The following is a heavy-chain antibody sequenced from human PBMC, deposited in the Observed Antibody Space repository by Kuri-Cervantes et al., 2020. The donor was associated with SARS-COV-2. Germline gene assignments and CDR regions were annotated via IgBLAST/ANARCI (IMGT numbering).Heavy chain of an antibody. CDR3: AKDGSSCGDCLVGWYFDL. Sequence: GESLKISCAASGFTFSSYAMHWVRQAPGKGLEWVAVISYDGSNKYHADSVKGRFTISRDNSKNTLYLQMNSLRAEDTAVYYCAKDGSSCGDCLVGWYFDLWGRGTLVTVSS. D-gene: IGHD2-21*02. J-gene: IGHJ2*01. V-gene: IGHV3-30-3*01. CDR2: ISYDGSNK. CDR1: GFTFSSYA.